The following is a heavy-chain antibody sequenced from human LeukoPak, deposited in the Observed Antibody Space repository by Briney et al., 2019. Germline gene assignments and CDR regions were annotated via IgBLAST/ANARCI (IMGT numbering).Heavy chain of an antibody. CDR1: GFTFSSYA. CDR2: ISYDGSNK. J-gene: IGHJ4*02. V-gene: IGHV3-30-3*01. CDR3: ARDYYDSSGYPDY. D-gene: IGHD3-22*01. Sequence: PGRSLRLSCAASGFTFSSYAMHWVRQAPGKGLEWVAVISYDGSNKYYADSVKGRFTISRDNSKNTLYLQMNSLRAEDTAVYYRARDYYDSSGYPDYWGQGTLVTVSS.